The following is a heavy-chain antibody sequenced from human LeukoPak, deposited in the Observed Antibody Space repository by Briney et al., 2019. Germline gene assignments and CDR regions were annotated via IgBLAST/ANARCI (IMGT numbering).Heavy chain of an antibody. V-gene: IGHV3-23*01. J-gene: IGHJ4*02. CDR3: AKEAIIVAQTYDY. CDR1: GFTFSSYA. CDR2: ISGGGSNT. Sequence: GGSLRLSCAASGFTFSSYAMSWVRQAPGKGLEWVSAISGGGSNTYYADSVQGRFAISRDSSKNTLYLQMNSLRAEDTAVYYCAKEAIIVAQTYDYWGQGTLVTVSS. D-gene: IGHD3-22*01.